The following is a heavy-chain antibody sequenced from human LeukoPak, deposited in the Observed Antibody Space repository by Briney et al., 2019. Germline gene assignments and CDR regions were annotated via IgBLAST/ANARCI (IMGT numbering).Heavy chain of an antibody. V-gene: IGHV3-23*01. J-gene: IGHJ4*02. Sequence: PGGSLRLSCAASGFTFSSYAMSWVRQAPGKGLEWVSAISGSGGSTYYADSVKGRFTISRDNSKNTLYLQMNSLRAEDTAVYYCARDLRSTYYYDSSGSKGYYFDYWGQGTLVTVSS. D-gene: IGHD3-22*01. CDR1: GFTFSSYA. CDR2: ISGSGGST. CDR3: ARDLRSTYYYDSSGSKGYYFDY.